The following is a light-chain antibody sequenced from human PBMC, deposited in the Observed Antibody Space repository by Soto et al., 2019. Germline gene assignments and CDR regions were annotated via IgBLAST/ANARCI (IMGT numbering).Light chain of an antibody. Sequence: DIPMTQSPSTLTASVGDRVTITCRASQSITDWLAWYQQKPGKAPKFLIYKASNLEGGVPSRFSGCESCTGFTLTITSLLPDYFPTYYYQYYYNYSSTFGQGTMVLIK. CDR2: KAS. J-gene: IGKJ1*01. CDR1: QSITDW. V-gene: IGKV1-5*03. CDR3: QYYYNYSST.